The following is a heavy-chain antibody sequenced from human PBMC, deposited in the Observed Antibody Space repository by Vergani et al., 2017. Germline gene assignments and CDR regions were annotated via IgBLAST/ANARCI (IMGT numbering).Heavy chain of an antibody. CDR2: ISYDGSNK. CDR1: GFTFSSYA. CDR3: ASTTVEIYYDFWSGYREYFQH. D-gene: IGHD3-3*01. Sequence: QVQLVESGGGVVQPGRSLRLSCAASGFTFSSYAMHWVRQAPGKGLEWVAVISYDGSNKYYADSVKGRFTISRDNSKNTLYLQMNSLRAEDTAVYYCASTTVEIYYDFWSGYREYFQHWGQGTLVTVSS. V-gene: IGHV3-30-3*01. J-gene: IGHJ1*01.